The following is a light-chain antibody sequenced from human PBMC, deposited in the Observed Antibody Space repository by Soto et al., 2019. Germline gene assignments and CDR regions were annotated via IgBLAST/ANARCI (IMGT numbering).Light chain of an antibody. J-gene: IGKJ1*01. V-gene: IGKV1-5*03. CDR2: KAS. CDR1: QTISSW. CDR3: QHYNSYSEA. Sequence: DIQMTQSPSTLSGSLGDRATITCRASQTISSWLAWYQQKPGKAPKLLLYKASTLKSGVPSRFSGSGSGTEFTLTISSLQPDDFASYYCQHYNSYSEAFGQGTKVDLK.